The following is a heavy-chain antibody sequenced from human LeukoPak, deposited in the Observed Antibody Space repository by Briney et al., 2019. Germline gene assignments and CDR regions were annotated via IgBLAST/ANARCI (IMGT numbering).Heavy chain of an antibody. Sequence: SETLSLTCIVSGDSISSGYYWCWIRQLPGKGLEWIGYIYYGGSTFYSPSLKSRVTISVDPSKNQFSLELSSVTAADTAVYYCARGVVVLGAFDNWGQGTLVTVSS. V-gene: IGHV4-31*03. CDR1: GDSISSGYY. CDR3: ARGVVVLGAFDN. CDR2: IYYGGST. D-gene: IGHD2-15*01. J-gene: IGHJ4*02.